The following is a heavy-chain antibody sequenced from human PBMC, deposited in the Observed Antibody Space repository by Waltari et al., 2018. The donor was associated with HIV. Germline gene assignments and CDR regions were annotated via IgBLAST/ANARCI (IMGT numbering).Heavy chain of an antibody. V-gene: IGHV1-8*01. J-gene: IGHJ6*02. CDR2: MSPNSGNT. CDR1: GYAFATYD. Sequence: QVPLVQSGAEVMTPGASVKVSCKAYGYAFATYDVNWGRQASGQGPEWMGWMSPNSGNTVYAQEFQGRVTMARDTSISTVYMELSSLTSEDTAVYYCAGGGSASMDGWGQGTTVTGSS. CDR3: AGGGSASMDG.